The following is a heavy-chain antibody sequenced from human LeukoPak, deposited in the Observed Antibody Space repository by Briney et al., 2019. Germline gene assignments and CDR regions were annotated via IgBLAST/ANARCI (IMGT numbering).Heavy chain of an antibody. Sequence: GGSLRLSCAASGFTFSNYAMSWVRQTPGKGLDCVSVIYSGGSTYYADSVKGRFTISRDNSKNTVVLQMNSLRAEDTAMYYCARDGGFCGGGSCSNWFDPWGQGTLVTVSS. J-gene: IGHJ5*02. V-gene: IGHV3-66*01. D-gene: IGHD2-15*01. CDR3: ARDGGFCGGGSCSNWFDP. CDR2: IYSGGST. CDR1: GFTFSNYA.